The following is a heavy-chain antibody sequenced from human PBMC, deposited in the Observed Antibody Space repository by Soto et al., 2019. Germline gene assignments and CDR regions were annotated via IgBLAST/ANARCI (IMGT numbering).Heavy chain of an antibody. CDR1: GGSISSDGNY. CDR2: IYYSGST. Sequence: QVQLQESGPGLVKSSQTLPLTCTVSGGSISSDGNYWSWIRQHPGKGLEWIGYIYYSGSTNYNPSLKSRVTISVDTSKNQFSLKLNSVTAADTAVYYCARARMVRGIIYYYGMDVWGQGTTVTVSS. J-gene: IGHJ6*02. CDR3: ARARMVRGIIYYYGMDV. V-gene: IGHV4-31*03. D-gene: IGHD3-10*01.